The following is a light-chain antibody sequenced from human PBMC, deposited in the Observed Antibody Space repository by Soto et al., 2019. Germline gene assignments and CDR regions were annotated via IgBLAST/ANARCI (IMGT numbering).Light chain of an antibody. CDR1: QSVSSYY. V-gene: IGKV3-20*01. CDR2: GAS. J-gene: IGKJ1*01. CDR3: QQYGSSRPWA. Sequence: EIVLTQSPGTLSLSPGERATLSCRASQSVSSYYLAWYQQKPGQAPRLLIHGASNRATGVPDRFSGSGSGTDFTLTISRLEPEDFAVYDCQQYGSSRPWAFGQGTKVEI.